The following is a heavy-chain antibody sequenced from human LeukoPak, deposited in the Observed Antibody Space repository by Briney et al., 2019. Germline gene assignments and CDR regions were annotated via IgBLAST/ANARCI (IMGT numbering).Heavy chain of an antibody. J-gene: IGHJ4*02. V-gene: IGHV3-30*02. CDR3: AKGRLLWFGELSPR. CDR2: IRYDGSNK. D-gene: IGHD3-10*01. Sequence: TGGSLRLSCAASGFTFSSYGMHWVRQAPAKGLEWVAFIRYDGSNKYYADSVKGRFTISRDNSKDTLYLQMNSLRAEDTAVYYCAKGRLLWFGELSPRWGQGTLVTVSS. CDR1: GFTFSSYG.